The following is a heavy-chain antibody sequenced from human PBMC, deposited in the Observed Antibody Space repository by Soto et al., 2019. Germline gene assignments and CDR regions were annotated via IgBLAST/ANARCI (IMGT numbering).Heavy chain of an antibody. V-gene: IGHV3-23*01. CDR2: ISGSGGST. J-gene: IGHJ3*02. CDR1: GFTFSSYA. D-gene: IGHD4-17*01. Sequence: EVQLLESGGGLVQPGGSLRLSCAASGFTFSSYAMSWVRQAPGKGLEWVSAISGSGGSTYYADSVKGRFTISRDNSKNTLYLQMNSLRAEDTAVYYCARDRVLYGDPRGDAFDIWGQGTMVTVSS. CDR3: ARDRVLYGDPRGDAFDI.